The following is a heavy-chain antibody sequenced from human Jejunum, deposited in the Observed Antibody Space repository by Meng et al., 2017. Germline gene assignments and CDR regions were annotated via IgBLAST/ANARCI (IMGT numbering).Heavy chain of an antibody. CDR3: ARKSYNYALHI. Sequence: GESLKISCGLSGFTFTTFQMHWVRQAPGKGLEWVAVMSHDGGNENYLDSVKGRFTISTDNSKNTIFLQMNGLKTEDTAVYYCARKSYNYALHIWGQGTMVTGSS. J-gene: IGHJ3*02. D-gene: IGHD1-1*01. V-gene: IGHV3-30*01. CDR1: GFTFTTFQ. CDR2: MSHDGGNE.